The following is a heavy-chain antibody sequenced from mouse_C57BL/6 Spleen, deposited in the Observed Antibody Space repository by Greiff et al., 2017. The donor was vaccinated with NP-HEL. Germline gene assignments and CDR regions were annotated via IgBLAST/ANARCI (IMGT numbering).Heavy chain of an antibody. CDR1: GYTFTDYN. V-gene: IGHV1-18*01. CDR2: INPNNGGT. Sequence: EVQLQESGPELVKPGASVKIPCKASGYTFTDYNMDWVKQSHGKSLEWIGDINPNNGGTIYNQKFKGKATLTVDKSSSTAYMELRSLTSEDTAVYYCARPHLPNGPFDVWGTGTTVTVSS. J-gene: IGHJ1*03. D-gene: IGHD3-1*01. CDR3: ARPHLPNGPFDV.